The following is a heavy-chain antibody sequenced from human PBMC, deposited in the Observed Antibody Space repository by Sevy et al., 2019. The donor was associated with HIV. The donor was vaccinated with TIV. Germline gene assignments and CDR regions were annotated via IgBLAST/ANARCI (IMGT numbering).Heavy chain of an antibody. D-gene: IGHD3-22*01. V-gene: IGHV5-51*01. CDR1: GYNFSGYW. CDR2: IYPTDCHI. Sequence: GESLKISCKGSGYNFSGYWVGWVRQMPGKCLEWMGIIYPTDCHIIYSPSLQGQVTISVDKSITTAYLQWRSLKTSDTAMYYCARSSFYYDNSGFYPFDFWGQGTMVTVSS. CDR3: ARSSFYYDNSGFYPFDF. J-gene: IGHJ4*02.